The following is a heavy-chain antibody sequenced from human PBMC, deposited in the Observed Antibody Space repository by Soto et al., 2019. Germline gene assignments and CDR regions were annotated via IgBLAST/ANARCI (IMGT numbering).Heavy chain of an antibody. V-gene: IGHV4-59*01. J-gene: IGHJ4*02. CDR3: ARSDGRY. CDR1: GGSISSYY. Sequence: QVQLQESGPGLVKPSETLSLTCTVSGGSISSYYWSWIRQPPGKGLEWIGYIYYSGSTNYNPSLNSRVTLSVDTSKNQFSLKLSSVTAADTAVYYCARSDGRYWGQGTLVTVSS. CDR2: IYYSGST.